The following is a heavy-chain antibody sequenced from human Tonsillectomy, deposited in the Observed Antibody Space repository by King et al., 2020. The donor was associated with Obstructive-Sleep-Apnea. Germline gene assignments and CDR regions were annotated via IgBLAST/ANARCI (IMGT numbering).Heavy chain of an antibody. CDR3: VTLGAVAGSGDAFDI. D-gene: IGHD6-19*01. V-gene: IGHV1-24*01. J-gene: IGHJ3*02. CDR2: FDPENGES. Sequence: VQLVQSGAEVKKPGASVKVSCKVSGYTLTELSMHWVRQTPGKGLEWMGGFDPENGESIYAQKFQGRVTMTEDTSTDTAYMGLSSLRSEDTAVYYCVTLGAVAGSGDAFDIWGQGTMVTVSS. CDR1: GYTLTELS.